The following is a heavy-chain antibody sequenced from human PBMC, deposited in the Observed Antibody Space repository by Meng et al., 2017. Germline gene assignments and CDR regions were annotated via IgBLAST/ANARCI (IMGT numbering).Heavy chain of an antibody. CDR2: ITGNGGIT. CDR1: GFPFSTYV. J-gene: IGHJ4*02. Sequence: GESLKISCAASGFPFSTYVMSWVRQAPGKGLDWVSCITGNGGITKYADSVKGRFTISRDNSKNTLYLQMNSLGVEDTAVYFCARHDKPETGHNDYWGQGTLVTVSS. CDR3: ARHDKPETGHNDY. V-gene: IGHV3-23*01. D-gene: IGHD3-9*01.